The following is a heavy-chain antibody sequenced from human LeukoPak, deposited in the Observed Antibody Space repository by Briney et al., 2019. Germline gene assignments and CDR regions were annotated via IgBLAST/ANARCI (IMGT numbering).Heavy chain of an antibody. CDR3: ARGHVLLWFGELKA. CDR1: GFTFTTNA. CDR2: ISGSGGST. J-gene: IGHJ5*02. V-gene: IGHV3-23*01. Sequence: GGSLNPSGPASGFTFTTNALGWVGRPQGRGLEGVSLISGSGGSTYYADSVKGRLTISRDNSKNTLYLQMNSLRAEDTAVYYCARGHVLLWFGELKAWGQGTLVTVSS. D-gene: IGHD3-10*01.